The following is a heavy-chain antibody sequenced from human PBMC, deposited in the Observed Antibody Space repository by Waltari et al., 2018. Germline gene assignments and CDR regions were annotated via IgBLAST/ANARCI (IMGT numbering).Heavy chain of an antibody. CDR1: GIPFSRDW. J-gene: IGHJ4*02. CDR2: INRDGSEK. V-gene: IGHV3-7*03. CDR3: ARGSRQSDY. Sequence: EVQLVESGGYLVQPGVSLRLSCAASGIPFSRDWMSWVRQAPGKALEWVANINRDGSEKYHVESVKGRFTISRDNAKNSLYLQMNSLRGEDTAVYYCARGSRQSDYWGQGALVTVSS.